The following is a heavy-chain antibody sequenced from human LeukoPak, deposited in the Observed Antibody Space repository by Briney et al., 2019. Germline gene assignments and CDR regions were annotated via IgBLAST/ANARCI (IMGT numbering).Heavy chain of an antibody. CDR2: IIGSGGST. CDR1: GLTFSSYA. D-gene: IGHD7-27*01. Sequence: PGGSLRPSCAASGLTFSSYAMSWVRQPPGKGLEWVSAIIGSGGSTYSPDTVKGRFTISRDNSKNTLYLQMNSLRAEDTAVYYCARDGENHYYDYWGQGTLVTVST. V-gene: IGHV3-23*01. J-gene: IGHJ4*02. CDR3: ARDGENHYYDY.